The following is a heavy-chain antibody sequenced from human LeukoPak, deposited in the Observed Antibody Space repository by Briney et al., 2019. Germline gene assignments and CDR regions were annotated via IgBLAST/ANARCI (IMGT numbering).Heavy chain of an antibody. D-gene: IGHD1-1*01. Sequence: SETLSLTCTVSGGSISSYYWSWIRQPPGKGLEWIGYIYYSGSTNYNPSLKSRVIMSVDTSKNQFSLKLSSVTAADTAVYYCARDRGTWNDDGFDYWGQGTLVTVSS. J-gene: IGHJ4*02. CDR2: IYYSGST. CDR1: GGSISSYY. V-gene: IGHV4-59*12. CDR3: ARDRGTWNDDGFDY.